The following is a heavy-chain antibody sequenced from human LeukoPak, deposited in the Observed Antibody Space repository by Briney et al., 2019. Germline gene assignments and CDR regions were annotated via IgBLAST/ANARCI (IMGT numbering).Heavy chain of an antibody. CDR1: GFPISSHY. CDR3: AKDGNWARFEN. V-gene: IGHV3-53*01. J-gene: IGHJ4*02. Sequence: GGSLRLSCTASGFPISSHYISWVRQAPGKGLDWVSVIYRSGGTYFADSVKGRFTISRDDSQNTVSLQMNSPRAEDTAAYYCAKDGNWARFENWGQGTLVTVSS. CDR2: IYRSGGT. D-gene: IGHD7-27*01.